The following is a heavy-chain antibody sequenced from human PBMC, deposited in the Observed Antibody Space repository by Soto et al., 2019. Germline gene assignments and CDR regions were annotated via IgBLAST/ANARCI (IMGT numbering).Heavy chain of an antibody. J-gene: IGHJ6*02. CDR2: INPSGGST. V-gene: IGHV1-46*01. Sequence: ASVKVSCKASGYTFTSYYMHWVRQAPGQGLEWMGIINPSGGSTSYAQKFQGRGTMTRATSTSTVYMELSSLRSEDTAVYYCARTSAGITIFGVVIPPYGMDVWGQGTTVTVSS. CDR3: ARTSAGITIFGVVIPPYGMDV. CDR1: GYTFTSYY. D-gene: IGHD3-3*01.